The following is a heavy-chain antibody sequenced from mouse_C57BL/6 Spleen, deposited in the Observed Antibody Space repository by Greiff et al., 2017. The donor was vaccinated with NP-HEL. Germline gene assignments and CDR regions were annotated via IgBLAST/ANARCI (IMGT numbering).Heavy chain of an antibody. CDR3: TRNYYYGSSLWFAY. Sequence: LVESGAELVRPGASVTLSCKASGYTFTDYEMHWVKQTPVHGLEWIGAIDPETGGTAYNQKFKGKAILTADKSSSTAYMELRSLTSEDSAVYYCTRNYYYGSSLWFAYWGQGTLVTVSA. D-gene: IGHD1-1*01. J-gene: IGHJ3*01. CDR2: IDPETGGT. V-gene: IGHV1-15*01. CDR1: GYTFTDYE.